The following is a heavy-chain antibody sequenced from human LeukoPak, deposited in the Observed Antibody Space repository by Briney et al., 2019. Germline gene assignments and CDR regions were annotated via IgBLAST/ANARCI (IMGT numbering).Heavy chain of an antibody. J-gene: IGHJ6*02. CDR3: ARDLYCSSTSCYSPHYYGMDV. Sequence: SGTLSLTCTVSGGSVSSGSYYWSWIRQPPGKGLEWIGYIYYSGSTNYNPSLKSRVTISVDTSKNQFSLKLSSVTAADTAVYYCARDLYCSSTSCYSPHYYGMDVWGQGTTVTVSS. CDR1: GGSVSSGSYY. D-gene: IGHD2-2*01. CDR2: IYYSGST. V-gene: IGHV4-61*01.